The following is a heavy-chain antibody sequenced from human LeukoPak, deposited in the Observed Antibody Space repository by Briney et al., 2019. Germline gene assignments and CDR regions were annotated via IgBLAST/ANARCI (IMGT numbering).Heavy chain of an antibody. J-gene: IGHJ4*02. D-gene: IGHD1-7*01. V-gene: IGHV4-59*01. Sequence: SETLSLTCTVSGDSISSYYWSWIRQPPGKGLEWIGYIYYSGSTNYNPSLKSRVTISVDTSKNQFSLRLSSVTAADTAVYYCARGNSAIDYWGQGTLVTVSS. CDR3: ARGNSAIDY. CDR1: GDSISSYY. CDR2: IYYSGST.